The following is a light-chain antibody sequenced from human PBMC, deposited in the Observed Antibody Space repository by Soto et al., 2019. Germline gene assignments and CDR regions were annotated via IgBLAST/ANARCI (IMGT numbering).Light chain of an antibody. V-gene: IGKV3-15*01. CDR1: QSVSSN. Sequence: EIVMTQSPATLSVSPGERATLSCRASQSVSSNLAWYQQKPGQAPRLLIYGASTRATGIPARFSGSGSGTEFTLTISSLQSEEVAVYYYQQYNNWPFTFGPGTKVDIK. CDR2: GAS. CDR3: QQYNNWPFT. J-gene: IGKJ3*01.